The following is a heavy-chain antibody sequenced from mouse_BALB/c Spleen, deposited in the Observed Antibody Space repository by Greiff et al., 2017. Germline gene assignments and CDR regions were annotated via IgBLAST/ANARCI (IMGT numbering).Heavy chain of an antibody. J-gene: IGHJ4*01. CDR3: SSRTMDY. V-gene: IGHV5-17*02. Sequence: EVQLVESGGGLVQPGGSRKLSCAASGFTFSSFGMHWVRQAPEKGLEWVAYISSGSSTIYYADTVKGRFTISRDKPKNTLFLQMTSLRSEDTAMYYCSSRTMDYWGQGTSLTVSS. D-gene: IGHD1-1*01. CDR2: ISSGSSTI. CDR1: GFTFSSFG.